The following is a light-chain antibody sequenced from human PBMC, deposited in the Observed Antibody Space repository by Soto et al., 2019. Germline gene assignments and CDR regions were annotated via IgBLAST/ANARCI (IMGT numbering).Light chain of an antibody. Sequence: DIQMTQSPSSLSASVGDRVTITCRASQSISSYLNWYQQKPGKAHKLLIYVASSLQSGVPSRFSGSGSGTEFTLTIRSLQPGDFATYYCQQSYIPPFAFGPGTKVHMK. J-gene: IGKJ3*01. V-gene: IGKV1-39*01. CDR3: QQSYIPPFA. CDR2: VAS. CDR1: QSISSY.